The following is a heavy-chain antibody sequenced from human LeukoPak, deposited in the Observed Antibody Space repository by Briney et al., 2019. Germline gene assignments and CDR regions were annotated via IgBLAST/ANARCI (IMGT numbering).Heavy chain of an antibody. CDR3: AKEDRRGRHFDY. CDR1: GFTFDDYA. J-gene: IGHJ4*02. CDR2: ISWNSGSI. D-gene: IGHD3-16*01. Sequence: GGSLRLSCAASGFTFDDYAMHWVRQAPGKGLEWVSGISWNSGSIGYAGSVKGRFTISRDNAKNSLYLQMNSLRAEDAALYYCAKEDRRGRHFDYWGQGTLVTVSS. V-gene: IGHV3-9*01.